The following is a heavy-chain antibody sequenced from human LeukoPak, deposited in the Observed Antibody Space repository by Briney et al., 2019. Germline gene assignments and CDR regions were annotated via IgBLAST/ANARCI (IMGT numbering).Heavy chain of an antibody. J-gene: IGHJ4*02. D-gene: IGHD6-13*01. CDR1: GYTFTGYY. CDR3: ARPYEYSSSWYDFDY. CDR2: INPNSGGT. V-gene: IGHV1-2*02. Sequence: ASVKVSCKASGYTFTGYYMHWVRQAPGQGLEWMGWINPNSGGTNYAQKFQGRVTMTRDTSISTAYMELSRLRSDDTAVYYCARPYEYSSSWYDFDYWGQGTLVTVSS.